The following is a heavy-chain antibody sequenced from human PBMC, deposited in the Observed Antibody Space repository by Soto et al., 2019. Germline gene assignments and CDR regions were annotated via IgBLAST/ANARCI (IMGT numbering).Heavy chain of an antibody. Sequence: ASVKVSCKASGYTFTSYGISWVRQAPGQGLEWMGWISAYNGNTNYAQKLQGRVTMTTDTSTSTAYMELRSLRSDDTAGYYYARSLMDYTWFDPWGQGTLVTVSS. CDR2: ISAYNGNT. CDR3: ARSLMDYTWFDP. J-gene: IGHJ5*02. V-gene: IGHV1-18*01. CDR1: GYTFTSYG.